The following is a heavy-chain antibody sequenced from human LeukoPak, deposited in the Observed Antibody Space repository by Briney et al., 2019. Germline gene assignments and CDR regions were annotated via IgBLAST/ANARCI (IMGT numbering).Heavy chain of an antibody. J-gene: IGHJ6*02. CDR1: GYTFTGYY. CDR3: ARFYCGDDCQKVHYGMDV. D-gene: IGHD2-21*02. V-gene: IGHV1-69*02. CDR2: IIPILGIA. Sequence: SVKVSCKASGYTFTGYYMHWVRQAPGQGLEWMGRIIPILGIANYAQKFQGRVTITADKSTSTAYMELSSLRSEDTAVYYCARFYCGDDCQKVHYGMDVWGQGTTVTVSS.